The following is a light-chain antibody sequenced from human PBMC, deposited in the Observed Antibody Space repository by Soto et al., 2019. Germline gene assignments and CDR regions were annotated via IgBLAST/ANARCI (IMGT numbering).Light chain of an antibody. CDR1: QSISSW. CDR2: KAS. CDR3: HQYVSSPWT. Sequence: DIQMTQSPSTLSASVGDRVTITCRASQSISSWLTWYQQKPGKTPKLLIFKASILEYGVPSRFSGCGSDTECTLTISSLQADDFATYYCHQYVSSPWTFGQGTEVEIK. V-gene: IGKV1-5*03. J-gene: IGKJ1*01.